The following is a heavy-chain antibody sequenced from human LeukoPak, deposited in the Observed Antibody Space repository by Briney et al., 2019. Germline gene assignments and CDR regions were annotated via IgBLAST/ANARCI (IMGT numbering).Heavy chain of an antibody. Sequence: SSETLSLTCAVCGGSFSGYYWSWIRQPPGKGLEWIGEINHSGSTNYNPSLKSRVTISVDRSKNQFSLKLSSVTAADTAVYYCARDQSDRDYGGNWWFDPWGQGTLVTVSS. V-gene: IGHV4-34*01. D-gene: IGHD4-23*01. CDR2: INHSGST. CDR1: GGSFSGYY. J-gene: IGHJ5*02. CDR3: ARDQSDRDYGGNWWFDP.